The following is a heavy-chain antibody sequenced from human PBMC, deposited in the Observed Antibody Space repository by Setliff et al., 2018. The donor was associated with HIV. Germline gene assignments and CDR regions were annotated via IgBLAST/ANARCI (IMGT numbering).Heavy chain of an antibody. CDR1: GGSVGSGSYY. D-gene: IGHD4-17*01. Sequence: SETLSLTCSVSGGSVGSGSYYWSWIRQSPGKGLEWLGYIYYSGSTTYNPSLRSRVTISIDTSKNQSSLNLRSVTAADTAVYYCERDPPGYGDSKDYWGQGKLVTVSS. CDR2: IYYSGST. CDR3: ERDPPGYGDSKDY. V-gene: IGHV4-61*01. J-gene: IGHJ4*02.